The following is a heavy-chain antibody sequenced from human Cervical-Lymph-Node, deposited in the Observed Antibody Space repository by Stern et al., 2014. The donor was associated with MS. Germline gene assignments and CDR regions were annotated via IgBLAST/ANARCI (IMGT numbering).Heavy chain of an antibody. D-gene: IGHD6-6*01. CDR1: GGTFNTNV. Sequence: VQLVESGAEVKKPGSSVKVSCKASGGTFNTNVISWVRQAPGQGLEWMGGIIPIFGTALYAQKVQGRVTITANESTRAVYMELSSVRSETTAVYYWARAAYSTSSYNYWGRGTLVIVSS. V-gene: IGHV1-69*01. CDR2: IIPIFGTA. CDR3: ARAAYSTSSYNY. J-gene: IGHJ4*02.